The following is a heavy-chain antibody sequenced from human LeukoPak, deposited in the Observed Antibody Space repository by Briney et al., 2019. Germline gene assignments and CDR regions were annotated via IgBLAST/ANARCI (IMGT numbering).Heavy chain of an antibody. V-gene: IGHV3-74*01. CDR3: ARGPPYYDFWSGYYQYYYYYYMDV. J-gene: IGHJ6*03. CDR2: ISTDGSST. D-gene: IGHD3-3*01. CDR1: GFTFNTYW. Sequence: GGSLRLSCTASGFTFNTYWMHWVRQAPGKGLVWVSRISTDGSSTFYADALKGRFTISRDNAKNSLYLQMNSLRAEDTAVYYCARGPPYYDFWSGYYQYYYYYYMDVWGKGTTVTVSS.